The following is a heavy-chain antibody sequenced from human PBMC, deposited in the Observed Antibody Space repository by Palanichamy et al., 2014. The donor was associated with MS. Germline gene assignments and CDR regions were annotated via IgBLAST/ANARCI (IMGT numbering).Heavy chain of an antibody. CDR1: GYSFTSYW. D-gene: IGHD1-26*01. V-gene: IGHV5-51*01. CDR3: ARLREGGSYSPCDY. J-gene: IGHJ4*02. Sequence: EVQLVQSAAEVKKPGESLKISCKGSGYSFTSYWIGWVRQMPRKGLEWMGIIYPADSDTRYSPSFQGQVTISADKSISTAYLQWNSLKASDTAMFYCARLREGGSYSPCDYRGQGTVVTVSS. CDR2: IYPADSDT.